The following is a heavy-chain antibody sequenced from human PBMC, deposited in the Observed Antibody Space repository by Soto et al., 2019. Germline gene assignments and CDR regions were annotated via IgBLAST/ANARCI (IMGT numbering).Heavy chain of an antibody. CDR2: ISAYDGKT. V-gene: IGHV1-18*01. CDR1: GYTFNTYG. J-gene: IGHJ5*02. D-gene: IGHD3-3*01. Sequence: SVKVSCKTSGYTFNTYGINWVRQAPGQGLELMGWISAYDGKTTYAEKFQGRVTMTTDTSTSTAYMELRSLRSDDTAIYYCARDPHEFWTSYWFDPWGQGTPVTVSS. CDR3: ARDPHEFWTSYWFDP.